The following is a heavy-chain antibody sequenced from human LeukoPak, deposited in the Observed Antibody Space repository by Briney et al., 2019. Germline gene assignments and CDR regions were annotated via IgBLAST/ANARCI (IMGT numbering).Heavy chain of an antibody. CDR2: IYHSGST. CDR1: GYSTSSGYY. Sequence: SETLSLTCTVSGYSTSSGYYWGWIRQPPGKGLEWIGSIYHSGSTYYNPSLKSRVTISVDTSKNQFSLKLSSVTAADTAVYYCARSLRFGDYFDYWGQGTLVTVSS. J-gene: IGHJ4*02. CDR3: ARSLRFGDYFDY. D-gene: IGHD3-10*01. V-gene: IGHV4-38-2*02.